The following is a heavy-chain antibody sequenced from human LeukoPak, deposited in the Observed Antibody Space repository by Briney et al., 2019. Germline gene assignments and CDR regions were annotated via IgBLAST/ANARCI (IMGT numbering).Heavy chain of an antibody. CDR3: ARTPYSGSYYRGIDWFDP. CDR1: GFTFSSYA. V-gene: IGHV3-64*01. J-gene: IGHJ5*02. CDR2: ISSNGGST. Sequence: GGSLRLSCAASGFTFSSYAMHWVRQAPGKGLEYVSAISSNGGSTYYANSVKGRFTISRDNSKNTLYLQMGSLRSEDTAVYYCARTPYSGSYYRGIDWFDPWGQGTLVTVSS. D-gene: IGHD1-26*01.